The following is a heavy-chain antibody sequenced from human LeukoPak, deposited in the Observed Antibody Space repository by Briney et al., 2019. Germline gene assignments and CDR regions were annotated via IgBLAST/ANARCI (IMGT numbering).Heavy chain of an antibody. J-gene: IGHJ4*02. CDR3: AMAPVIAAAGTPPSDY. D-gene: IGHD6-13*01. Sequence: ASVKVSCKASGYTFTSYAMHWVRQAPGQRLEWMGWINAGNGNTKYSQEFQGRVTITRDTSASTAYMELSSLRSEDTAVYYCAMAPVIAAAGTPPSDYWGQGTLVTVSS. V-gene: IGHV1-3*03. CDR2: INAGNGNT. CDR1: GYTFTSYA.